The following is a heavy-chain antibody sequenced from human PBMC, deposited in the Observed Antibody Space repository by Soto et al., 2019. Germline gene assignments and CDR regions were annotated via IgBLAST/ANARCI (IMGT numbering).Heavy chain of an antibody. CDR3: ARDRGVAPPVAGNTHYYYYMDV. V-gene: IGHV1-18*01. Sequence: QDQLVQSGVEVKKPGASVKVACKASGYSFTNYGITWVRHAPGQGFEWMGWISAYNGNTNYAQKFQGIVTLTTDASTSTAYLELRSLRSDDTAVYYCARDRGVAPPVAGNTHYYYYMDVWGKGTTVTVSS. J-gene: IGHJ6*03. CDR1: GYSFTNYG. CDR2: ISAYNGNT. D-gene: IGHD6-19*01.